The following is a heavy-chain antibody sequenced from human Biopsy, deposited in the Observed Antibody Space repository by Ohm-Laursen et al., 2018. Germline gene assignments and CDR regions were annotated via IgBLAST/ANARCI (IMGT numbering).Heavy chain of an antibody. J-gene: IGHJ4*02. V-gene: IGHV4-59*07. D-gene: IGHD3-3*01. CDR2: FYYSGST. CDR1: GDSISIYY. CDR3: ARARIKTSGVLIPETYYFDS. Sequence: SDTLSLTCYVSGDSISIYYWSWIRQPPGKGLEWIGNFYYSGSTNYNPSLKSRITTSLDRSKSQVSLRMNSVTAADTAVYYCARARIKTSGVLIPETYYFDSWGQGTLVTVSS.